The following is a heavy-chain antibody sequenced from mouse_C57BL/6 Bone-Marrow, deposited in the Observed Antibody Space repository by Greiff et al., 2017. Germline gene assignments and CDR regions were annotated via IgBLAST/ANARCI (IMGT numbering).Heavy chain of an antibody. V-gene: IGHV1-69*01. Sequence: QVQLKQPGAELVMPGASVKLSCKASGYTFTSYWMHWVKQRPGQGLEWIGEIDPSDSYTNYNQTFKGKSTLTVDKSSSTAYMQLSSLTSEDSAVYYCARDWDKNFDYWGQGTTLTVSS. CDR1: GYTFTSYW. J-gene: IGHJ2*01. CDR2: IDPSDSYT. D-gene: IGHD4-1*01. CDR3: ARDWDKNFDY.